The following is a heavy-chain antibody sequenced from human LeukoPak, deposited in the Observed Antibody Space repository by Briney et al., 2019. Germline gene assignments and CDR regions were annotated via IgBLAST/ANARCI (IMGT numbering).Heavy chain of an antibody. Sequence: SETLSLTCTVSGGSISSHYWSWIRQPPGKGLEWIGYIFYSGSTNDNPSLKSRVTISVDTSKNQFSLKLSSVTAADTAVYYCARRKDTYYYYYMDVWGKGTTVTVSS. CDR2: IFYSGST. V-gene: IGHV4-59*11. CDR3: ARRKDTYYYYYMDV. J-gene: IGHJ6*03. CDR1: GGSISSHY. D-gene: IGHD5-18*01.